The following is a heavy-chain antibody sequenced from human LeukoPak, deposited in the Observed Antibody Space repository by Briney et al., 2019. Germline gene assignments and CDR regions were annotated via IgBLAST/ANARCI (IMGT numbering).Heavy chain of an antibody. Sequence: GGSLKLSCEASGFTVSNFFMIWVRQAPGKGLECVSVLYSGGITNYADSVKGRFTISRDNSKHTLFLHMTSLTTEDTAIYYCARSTITSGGGVDYWGQGTLVFVSS. J-gene: IGHJ4*02. D-gene: IGHD3-16*01. CDR3: ARSTITSGGGVDY. CDR1: GFTVSNFF. CDR2: LYSGGIT. V-gene: IGHV3-66*02.